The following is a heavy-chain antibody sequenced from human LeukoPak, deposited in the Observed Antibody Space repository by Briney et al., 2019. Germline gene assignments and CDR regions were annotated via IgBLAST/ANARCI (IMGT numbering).Heavy chain of an antibody. CDR1: GFTFSSYG. CDR3: AKDTAFWSGYYAH. CDR2: IRYDGSNK. Sequence: GGSLRLSCAASGFTFSSYGMHWVRQAPGKGLEWVAFIRYDGSNKYYADSVKGRFTISRDNSKNTLYLQMNSLRAEDTAIYYCAKDTAFWSGYYAHWGQGTLVTVSS. V-gene: IGHV3-30*02. J-gene: IGHJ4*02. D-gene: IGHD3-3*01.